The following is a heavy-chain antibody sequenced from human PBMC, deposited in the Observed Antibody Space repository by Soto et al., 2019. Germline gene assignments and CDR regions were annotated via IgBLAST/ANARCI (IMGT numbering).Heavy chain of an antibody. Sequence: QITLKESGPTLVKPTQTLTLTCTFSGFSLSTSGVGVGWIRQPPGKALAWLALIYWDDDKRYSPSLKSRLTITSDTSKNKVVLTMTNMDPVDTDTYYCAHNRPGYSNWYFDLWGRGTLVTVSS. D-gene: IGHD2-21*01. CDR1: GFSLSTSGVG. J-gene: IGHJ2*01. CDR2: IYWDDDK. CDR3: AHNRPGYSNWYFDL. V-gene: IGHV2-5*02.